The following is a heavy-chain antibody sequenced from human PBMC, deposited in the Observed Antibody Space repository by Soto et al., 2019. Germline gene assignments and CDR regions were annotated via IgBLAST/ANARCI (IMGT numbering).Heavy chain of an antibody. D-gene: IGHD3-3*01. CDR1: GLTFSSYS. Sequence: GGSLRLSCAASGLTFSSYSMNWVRQAPGKGLEWVSYISSSSSTIYYADSVKGRFTISRDNAKNSLYLQMNSLRAEDTAVYYCAIDFKRYYYGMDVWGQGTTVTVSS. CDR2: ISSSSSTI. CDR3: AIDFKRYYYGMDV. J-gene: IGHJ6*02. V-gene: IGHV3-48*01.